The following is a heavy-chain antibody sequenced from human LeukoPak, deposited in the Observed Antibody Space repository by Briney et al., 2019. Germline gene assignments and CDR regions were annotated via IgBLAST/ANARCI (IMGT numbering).Heavy chain of an antibody. V-gene: IGHV1-46*01. Sequence: GASVKVSCKASGYTFTSYYMHWVRQAPGQGLEWMGIINPSGGSTSYAQKFQGRVTMTRDTSTSTVYMELSSLRSEDTAVYYCASGSWPTSDHTEFPYYYYYMDVWGKGTTVTISS. D-gene: IGHD6-13*01. CDR3: ASGSWPTSDHTEFPYYYYYMDV. CDR2: INPSGGST. CDR1: GYTFTSYY. J-gene: IGHJ6*03.